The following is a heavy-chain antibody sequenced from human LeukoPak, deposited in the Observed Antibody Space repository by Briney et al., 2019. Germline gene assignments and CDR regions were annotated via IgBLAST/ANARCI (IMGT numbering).Heavy chain of an antibody. CDR1: GLTFSSYA. CDR2: ISGSGGST. CDR3: ARIVTLNWFDP. Sequence: GGSLRLSCAASGLTFSSYAMSWVRQAPGKGLEWVSAISGSGGSTYYADSVKGRFTISRDNSRNSLYLQMNSLRAEDTAVYYCARIVTLNWFDPWGQGALVTVSS. J-gene: IGHJ5*02. D-gene: IGHD3-9*01. V-gene: IGHV3-23*01.